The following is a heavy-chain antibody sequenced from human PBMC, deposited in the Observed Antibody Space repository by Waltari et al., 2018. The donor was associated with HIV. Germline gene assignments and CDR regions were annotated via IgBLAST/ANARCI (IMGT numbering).Heavy chain of an antibody. J-gene: IGHJ4*02. CDR2: IYTSGST. Sequence: QVQLQESGPGLVKPSQTLSLTCTVSGGSISSGSYYWSWIRQPAGKGLEWIGRIYTSGSTNTTPALKGRVTISVDTAKSQFSLKLSSVTAADTAVYYCARGGGYDSSGYWAFDYWGQGTLVTVSS. CDR1: GGSISSGSYY. D-gene: IGHD3-22*01. V-gene: IGHV4-61*02. CDR3: ARGGGYDSSGYWAFDY.